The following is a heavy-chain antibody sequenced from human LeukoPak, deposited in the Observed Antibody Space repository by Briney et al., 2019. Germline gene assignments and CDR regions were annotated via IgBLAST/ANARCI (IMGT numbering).Heavy chain of an antibody. CDR3: ARVSIRLRFLEWLPDNWFDP. Sequence: PSETLSLTCAVYGGSFSGYYWSWIRQPLGKGLEWIGEINHSGSTNYNPSLKSRVTISVDTSKNQFSLKLSSVTAADTAVYYCARVSIRLRFLEWLPDNWFDPWGQGTLVTVSS. J-gene: IGHJ5*02. CDR1: GGSFSGYY. V-gene: IGHV4-34*01. CDR2: INHSGST. D-gene: IGHD3-3*01.